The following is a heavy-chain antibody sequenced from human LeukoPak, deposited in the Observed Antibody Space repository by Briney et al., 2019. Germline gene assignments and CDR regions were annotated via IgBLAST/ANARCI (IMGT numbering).Heavy chain of an antibody. CDR1: GFTLRSYW. D-gene: IGHD5-24*01. J-gene: IGHJ4*02. V-gene: IGHV3-74*01. CDR3: ARDPSGERWLQFNY. CDR2: INSDGSGT. Sequence: GGSLRLSCAASGFTLRSYWMHWVRQTPEKGLVWVSRINSDGSGTSYADSVKGRLTISRDNSKNTLYLHMNRLRAEDTAVYYCARDPSGERWLQFNYWGQGTLVTVSS.